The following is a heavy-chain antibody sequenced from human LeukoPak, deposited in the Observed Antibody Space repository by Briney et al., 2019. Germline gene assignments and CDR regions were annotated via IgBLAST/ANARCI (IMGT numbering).Heavy chain of an antibody. D-gene: IGHD3-10*01. Sequence: GGSLRLSCTASGFTFSSYWMSWVRQAPGKGLEWVSGINWNGGSTGYADSVKGRFTISRDNAKNSLYLQMNSLRAEDTALYYCARRGVPYYFDYWGQGTLVTVSS. CDR3: ARRGVPYYFDY. CDR1: GFTFSSYW. J-gene: IGHJ4*02. V-gene: IGHV3-20*04. CDR2: INWNGGST.